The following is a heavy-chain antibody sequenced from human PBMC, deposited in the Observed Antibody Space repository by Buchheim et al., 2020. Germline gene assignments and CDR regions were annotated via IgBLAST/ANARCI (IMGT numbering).Heavy chain of an antibody. CDR1: GFTFSSYG. CDR2: IWYDGSNK. J-gene: IGHJ6*02. Sequence: QVQLVESGGGVVQPGRSLRLSCAASGFTFSSYGMHWVRQAPGKGLEWVAVIWYDGSNKYYADSVKGRFTISRDNSKNTLYLQMNSLRAEDTAVYYCARDHWYSSGQEYYYYYGMDVWGQGTT. CDR3: ARDHWYSSGQEYYYYYGMDV. V-gene: IGHV3-33*01. D-gene: IGHD6-19*01.